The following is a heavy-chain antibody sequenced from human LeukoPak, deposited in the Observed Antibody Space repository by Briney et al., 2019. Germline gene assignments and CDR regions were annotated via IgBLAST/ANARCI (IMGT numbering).Heavy chain of an antibody. CDR2: INHSGST. D-gene: IGHD6-19*01. V-gene: IGHV4-34*01. J-gene: IGHJ4*02. CDR1: VESFSGYS. Sequence: SETLSLTCAVYVESFSGYSWSWMRKPPGKGLGWIEEINHSGSTNYNPYLTSRFTISVDPSKIQFSLKMSSVTAADTDVYYCARSPYSSGWYGYWGQGTLVTVSS. CDR3: ARSPYSSGWYGY.